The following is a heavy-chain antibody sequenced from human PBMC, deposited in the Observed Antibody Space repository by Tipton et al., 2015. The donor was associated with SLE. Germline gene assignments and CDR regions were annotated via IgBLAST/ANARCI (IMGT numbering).Heavy chain of an antibody. CDR1: GGSISSYY. CDR3: ARVFDYGDSGYVMDV. V-gene: IGHV4-59*01. Sequence: TLSLTCTVSGGSISSYYWSWIRQPPGKGLEWIGYIYYSGSTNYNPSLKSRVTISVDTSKNQFSLKLSSVTAADTAVYYCARVFDYGDSGYVMDVWGQGTTVTVSS. CDR2: IYYSGST. J-gene: IGHJ6*02. D-gene: IGHD4-17*01.